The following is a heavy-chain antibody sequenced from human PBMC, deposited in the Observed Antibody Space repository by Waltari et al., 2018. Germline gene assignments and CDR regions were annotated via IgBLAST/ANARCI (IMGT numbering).Heavy chain of an antibody. J-gene: IGHJ4*02. CDR2: INHSGST. CDR3: ARGRAARPLGY. V-gene: IGHV4-34*01. CDR1: GGSFSGYY. Sequence: QVQLQQWGAGLLKPSETLSLTCAVYGGSFSGYYWSWIRQPPGKGLEWIGEINHSGSTNYNPSLKSRVTISVDTSKNQFSLKLSSVTAADTAVYYCARGRAARPLGYWGQGTLVIVSS. D-gene: IGHD6-25*01.